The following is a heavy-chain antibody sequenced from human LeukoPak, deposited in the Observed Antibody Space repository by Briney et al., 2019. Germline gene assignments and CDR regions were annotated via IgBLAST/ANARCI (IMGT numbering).Heavy chain of an antibody. CDR3: ASSRPHPIY. V-gene: IGHV4-61*05. CDR2: IYYIGNT. J-gene: IGHJ4*02. CDR1: GGSISSSSYY. Sequence: SETLSLTCTVSGGSISSSSYYWGWIRQPPGKGLEWIGYIYYIGNTDYNPSLRSRVSISVDTSKNQFSLKLRSVTAADTAVYYCASSRPHPIYWGQGTLVTVSS.